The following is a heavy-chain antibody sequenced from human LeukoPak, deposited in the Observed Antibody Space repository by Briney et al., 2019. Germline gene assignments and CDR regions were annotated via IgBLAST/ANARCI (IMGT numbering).Heavy chain of an antibody. CDR2: VSAAGGTV. CDR1: GFTFRNYG. Sequence: GRSLRLSCAASGFTFRNYGMHWVRQAPGKGLEWVAVVSAAGGTVYYADAVKGRFTISRDNSKNTLSLQMNTLRTEDTAVYYCTKEAASGSLFSFDFWGQGTLVTVSS. D-gene: IGHD1-26*01. J-gene: IGHJ4*02. V-gene: IGHV3-30*18. CDR3: TKEAASGSLFSFDF.